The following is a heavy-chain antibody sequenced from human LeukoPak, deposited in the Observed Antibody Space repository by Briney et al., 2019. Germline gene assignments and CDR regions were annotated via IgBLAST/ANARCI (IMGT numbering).Heavy chain of an antibody. CDR1: GYSISSGYY. J-gene: IGHJ6*03. CDR2: LYHSDSI. D-gene: IGHD6-13*01. Sequence: PSETLSLTCAVSGYSISSGYYWIWIRQPPGKGLEWIGSLYHSDSIYYNPSLESRVTMSVDTSKNQFSPKLSFVTAADTAVYYCARQHDSYHYYYVDVWRTGTTVTVSS. V-gene: IGHV4-38-2*01. CDR3: ARQHDSYHYYYVDV.